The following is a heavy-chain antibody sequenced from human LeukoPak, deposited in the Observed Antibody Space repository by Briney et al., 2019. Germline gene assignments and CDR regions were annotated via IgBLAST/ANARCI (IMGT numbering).Heavy chain of an antibody. D-gene: IGHD3-3*01. CDR2: VYPGDSNT. CDR1: AYMFSTSW. CDR3: ARRDYFTSRVSTRAAFDL. V-gene: IGHV5-51*01. Sequence: GESLKISCEGSAYMFSTSWIGWVRQVPGEALEWMGVVYPGDSNTWYSPSFHGQVTISVDNAISTAFLQWTNLRASDTAMYYCARRDYFTSRVSTRAAFDLWGQGTMVTVSS. J-gene: IGHJ3*01.